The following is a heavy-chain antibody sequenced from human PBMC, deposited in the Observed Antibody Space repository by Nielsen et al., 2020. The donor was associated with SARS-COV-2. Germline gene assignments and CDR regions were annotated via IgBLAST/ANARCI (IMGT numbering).Heavy chain of an antibody. Sequence: ETLSLTCTVSGGSISSSSYYWGWIRQPPGKGLEWIGSIYHSGSTYYNPSLKSRVTISVDRSKNQFSLKLSSVTAADTAVYYCARKLGPSAFDYWGQGTLVTVSS. V-gene: IGHV4-39*07. J-gene: IGHJ4*02. D-gene: IGHD1-7*01. CDR1: GGSISSSSYY. CDR3: ARKLGPSAFDY. CDR2: IYHSGST.